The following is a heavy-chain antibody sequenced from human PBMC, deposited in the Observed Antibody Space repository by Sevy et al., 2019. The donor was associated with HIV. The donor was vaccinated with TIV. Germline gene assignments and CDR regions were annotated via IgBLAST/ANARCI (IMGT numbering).Heavy chain of an antibody. CDR1: GFTFNFFS. V-gene: IGHV3-30-3*01. J-gene: IGHJ1*01. CDR3: ALERLSSAVAEYFHN. CDR2: PSFDGSNE. D-gene: IGHD1-1*01. Sequence: GGSLRLSCAASGFTFNFFSMHWVRRAPGKGLEWVAIPSFDGSNEDYADSVKGRFTISRDNSKNSLFLQMNSLRADDSAVYYCALERLSSAVAEYFHNWGQGTLVTVSS.